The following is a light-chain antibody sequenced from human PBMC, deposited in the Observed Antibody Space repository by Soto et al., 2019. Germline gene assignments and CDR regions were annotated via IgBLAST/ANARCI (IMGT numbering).Light chain of an antibody. CDR2: GAF. CDR1: QDISNC. Sequence: DIQMTQSPSSLSAFVGDRVTITCQASQDISNCLNWFQQKPGKAPKLLIYGAFNLETGVPSRFSESVSGTDFSFTISSLQPEDIATYYCQQYEDLPLTFGGGTKVEVK. J-gene: IGKJ4*01. CDR3: QQYEDLPLT. V-gene: IGKV1-33*01.